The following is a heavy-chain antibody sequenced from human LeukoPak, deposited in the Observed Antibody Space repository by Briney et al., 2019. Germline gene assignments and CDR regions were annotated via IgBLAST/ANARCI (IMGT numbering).Heavy chain of an antibody. CDR1: GGSITNYF. CDR3: ARGKSGLGESLPHFDH. CDR2: IYYTGST. D-gene: IGHD3-10*01. V-gene: IGHV4-59*01. Sequence: PSETLSLTCTVSGGSITNYFWSWIRQPPGKGLEWIAYIYYTGSTNYNPSLKSRVTISLDTSKIQFSLKLTSVTAADTAVYYCARGKSGLGESLPHFDHWGQGALVTVSS. J-gene: IGHJ4*02.